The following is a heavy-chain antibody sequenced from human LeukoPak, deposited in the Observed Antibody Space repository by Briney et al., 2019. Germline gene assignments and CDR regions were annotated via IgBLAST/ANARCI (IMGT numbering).Heavy chain of an antibody. CDR3: AKDQRADPLTGYPYIFWDN. V-gene: IGHV3-23*01. CDR1: GFTFSSYA. D-gene: IGHD3-9*01. Sequence: GGSLRPSCAASGFTFSSYAMSWVRQTPGKGLEWVSAISGSGGSIYYADSVKGRFTISRDNSKNTLYLQMNSLRAEDTAVYYCAKDQRADPLTGYPYIFWDNWAQGPLVPVSS. J-gene: IGHJ4*02. CDR2: ISGSGGSI.